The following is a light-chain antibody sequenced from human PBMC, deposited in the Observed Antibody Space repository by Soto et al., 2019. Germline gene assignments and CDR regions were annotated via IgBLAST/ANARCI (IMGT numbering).Light chain of an antibody. CDR2: RAS. V-gene: IGKV3D-15*01. CDR1: QSVTSN. J-gene: IGKJ5*01. CDR3: QQYNNWPLT. Sequence: EIVMTQSPATLSVFPGERVTLSCRASQSVTSNLAWYQQKPGQAPRLLIFRASTRATGIPARFSGSGSGTEFTLAIGRLQSEDFAVYYCQQYNNWPLTFGQGTRLETK.